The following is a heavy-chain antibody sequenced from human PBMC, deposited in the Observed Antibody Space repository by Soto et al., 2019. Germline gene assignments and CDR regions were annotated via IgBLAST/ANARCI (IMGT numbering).Heavy chain of an antibody. J-gene: IGHJ4*02. CDR3: VRVGGYYGDYPNFDY. CDR2: IYYTGST. CDR1: GSSISPFY. D-gene: IGHD4-17*01. Sequence: QVPLQESGPGLVKPSETLSLTCSVSGSSISPFYWSWIRQSPGKGLEWIGYIYYTGSTKYNPSLKSQVTISVETTKKQFSVRLRSVTAADTAIYYCVRVGGYYGDYPNFDYWGQGTLVTVSS. V-gene: IGHV4-59*01.